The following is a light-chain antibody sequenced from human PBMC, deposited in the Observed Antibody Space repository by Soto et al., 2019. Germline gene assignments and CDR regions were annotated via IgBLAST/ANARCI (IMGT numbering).Light chain of an antibody. CDR2: AAS. CDR1: QGISRY. J-gene: IGKJ4*01. V-gene: IGKV1-9*01. CDR3: QQVHSYPLT. Sequence: IQLTQSPSFLSASVGDRVTITCRASQGISRYLAWYQEKPGKAPMLLIYAASTLQSGVPSRFSGSGSGTEFTLTISSLQTEDFATYYCQQVHSYPLTFGGGTKVEIK.